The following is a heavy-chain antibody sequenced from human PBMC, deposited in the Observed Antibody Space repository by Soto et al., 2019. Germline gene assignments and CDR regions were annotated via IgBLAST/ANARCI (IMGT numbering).Heavy chain of an antibody. CDR3: ASEYCSGGSCYYYGMDV. V-gene: IGHV3-33*01. D-gene: IGHD2-15*01. CDR2: IWYDGSNK. CDR1: GFTFSSYG. J-gene: IGHJ6*02. Sequence: QVQLVESGGGVVQPGRSLRLSCAASGFTFSSYGMHVVRQAPGKGLEWVAVIWYDGSNKYYADSVKGRFTISRDNSKNTLYLQMNSLRAEDTAVYYCASEYCSGGSCYYYGMDVWGQGTTVTVSS.